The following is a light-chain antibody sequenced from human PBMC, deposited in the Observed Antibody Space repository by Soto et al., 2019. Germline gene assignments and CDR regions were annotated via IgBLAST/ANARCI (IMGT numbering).Light chain of an antibody. V-gene: IGLV4-69*01. CDR1: SGHSTYA. CDR2: LTSDGSH. CDR3: QTWGTGIQV. J-gene: IGLJ2*01. Sequence: VLTQSPSASASLGASVKLTCTLSSGHSTYAIAWHQQQPEKGPRYLMNLTSDGSHSKGDGIPDRFSGSSSGAERYLTISSLQSEDEADYYCQTWGTGIQVFGGGTKLTVL.